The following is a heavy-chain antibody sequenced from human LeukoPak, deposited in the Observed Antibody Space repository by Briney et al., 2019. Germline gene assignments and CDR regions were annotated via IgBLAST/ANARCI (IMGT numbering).Heavy chain of an antibody. D-gene: IGHD1-26*01. V-gene: IGHV1-2*02. CDR1: GYTFTGYY. Sequence: GASVKVSCKASGYTFTGYYIHWVRQAPGQGLEWMGWIKPNSGGTNYARKFQGRVTMTRDTSISTAYMELSRLRSDDTAVYYCARGSIVGATFDYFDYWGQGTLVTVSS. J-gene: IGHJ4*02. CDR2: IKPNSGGT. CDR3: ARGSIVGATFDYFDY.